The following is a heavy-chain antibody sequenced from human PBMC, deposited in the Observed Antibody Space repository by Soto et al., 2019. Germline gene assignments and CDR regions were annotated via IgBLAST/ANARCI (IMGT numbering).Heavy chain of an antibody. V-gene: IGHV4-30-2*01. CDR3: AAGGGLPRYY. Sequence: QLQLQESGSGLVKPSQTLSLTCAVSGGSISSGGYSWSWIRQPPGKGQEWIGYIYHSGSHYYNPSLKSRVTISVDRSKNQFSLKLSSVSAADTAVYYCAAGGGLPRYYWGQGTLVTVSS. CDR2: IYHSGSH. D-gene: IGHD5-12*01. J-gene: IGHJ4*02. CDR1: GGSISSGGYS.